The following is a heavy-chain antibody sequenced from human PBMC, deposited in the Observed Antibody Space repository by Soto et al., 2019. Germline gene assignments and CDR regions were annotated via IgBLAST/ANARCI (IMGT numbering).Heavy chain of an antibody. Sequence: GGSLRLSCIASGFTFRNYAMSWVRQAPGKGLEWVSGISGSGGSTHYTDSVKGRFTISRDNSKNTLYLQMNALRAEDTAVYYCAKDPTYDSSGYEFVGFDYWGQGTLVTGS. CDR3: AKDPTYDSSGYEFVGFDY. CDR1: GFTFRNYA. V-gene: IGHV3-23*01. CDR2: ISGSGGST. D-gene: IGHD3-22*01. J-gene: IGHJ4*02.